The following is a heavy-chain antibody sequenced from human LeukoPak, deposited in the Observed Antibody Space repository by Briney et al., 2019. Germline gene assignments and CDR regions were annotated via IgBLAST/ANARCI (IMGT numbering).Heavy chain of an antibody. D-gene: IGHD2-2*01. CDR3: AKDRGACSSTSCYYFDY. Sequence: GRSLRLSCAASGFTFSSYGMHWVRQAPGKGLEWVAVISYDGSNKYYADSVKGRFTISRDNSKNTLYLQMNSLRAEDTAVYYCAKDRGACSSTSCYYFDYWGQGTLVTVSP. V-gene: IGHV3-30*18. CDR2: ISYDGSNK. CDR1: GFTFSSYG. J-gene: IGHJ4*02.